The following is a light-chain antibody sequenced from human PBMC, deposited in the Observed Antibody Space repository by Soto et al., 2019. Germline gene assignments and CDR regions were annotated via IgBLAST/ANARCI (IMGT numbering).Light chain of an antibody. J-gene: IGKJ1*01. CDR3: QQHYDWPWT. V-gene: IGKV3D-15*01. CDR2: VAS. CDR1: QSISSN. Sequence: MTQSPSSLSASVGDRVTITCRSSQSISSNLDWYQEKPGQAPRLLIYVASTRSAGIPARFSGSGSGTEFTLTISSLQSEDFAVYYCQQHYDWPWTFGQGTKV.